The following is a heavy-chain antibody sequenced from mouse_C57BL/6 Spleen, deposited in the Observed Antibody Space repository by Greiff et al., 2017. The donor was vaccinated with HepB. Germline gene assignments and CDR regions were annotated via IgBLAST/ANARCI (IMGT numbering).Heavy chain of an antibody. J-gene: IGHJ2*01. V-gene: IGHV14-4*01. D-gene: IGHD1-1*01. CDR1: GFTITDYY. Sequence: EVQLQQSGAELVRPGASVKLSCTASGFTITDYYMHWVKQRPEQGLEWIGWIDPENGDTEYASKFQGKATITADTSSNTAYLQLSSLTSEDTAVYYCTTSRITTVVPFDYWGQGTTLTVSS. CDR2: IDPENGDT. CDR3: TTSRITTVVPFDY.